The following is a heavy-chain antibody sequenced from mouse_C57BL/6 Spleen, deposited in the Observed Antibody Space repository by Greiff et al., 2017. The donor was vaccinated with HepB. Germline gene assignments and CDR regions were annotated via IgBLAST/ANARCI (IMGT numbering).Heavy chain of an antibody. D-gene: IGHD2-3*01. CDR2: SRNKANDYTT. V-gene: IGHV7-1*01. J-gene: IGHJ1*03. CDR3: AREYDYGYFDV. Sequence: EVQVVESGGGLVQSGRSLRLSCATSGFTFSDFYMEWVRQAPGKGLEWIAASRNKANDYTTEYSASVKGRFIVSRDTSQSILYLQMNALRAEDTAIYYCAREYDYGYFDVWGTGTTVTVSS. CDR1: GFTFSDFY.